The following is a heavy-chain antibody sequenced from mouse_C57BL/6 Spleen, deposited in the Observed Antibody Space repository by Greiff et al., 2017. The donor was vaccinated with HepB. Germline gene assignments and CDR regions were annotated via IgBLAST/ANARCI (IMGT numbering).Heavy chain of an antibody. Sequence: QVQLKQSGAELVKPGASVKISCKASGYAFSSYWMNWVKQRPGKGLEWIGQIYPGDGDTNYNGKFKGKATLTADKSSSTAYMKLSSLTSEDSAVSFCARCYYGSSPAWFAYWGQGTLVTVSA. J-gene: IGHJ3*01. V-gene: IGHV1-80*01. D-gene: IGHD1-1*01. CDR3: ARCYYGSSPAWFAY. CDR2: IYPGDGDT. CDR1: GYAFSSYW.